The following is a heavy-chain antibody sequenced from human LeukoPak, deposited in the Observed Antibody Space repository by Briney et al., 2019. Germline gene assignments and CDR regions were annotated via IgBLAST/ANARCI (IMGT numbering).Heavy chain of an antibody. J-gene: IGHJ4*02. D-gene: IGHD3-3*01. V-gene: IGHV3-15*01. CDR3: TTDPDPELRFLEWLSH. CDR1: GFTFSNAW. Sequence: PGGSLRLSCAASGFTFSNAWMSWVRQAPGKGLEWVGRIKSKTDGGTTDYAAPVKGRFTISRDDSKNTLYLQMNSLKTEDTAVYYCTTDPDPELRFLEWLSHWGQGTLVTVSS. CDR2: IKSKTDGGTT.